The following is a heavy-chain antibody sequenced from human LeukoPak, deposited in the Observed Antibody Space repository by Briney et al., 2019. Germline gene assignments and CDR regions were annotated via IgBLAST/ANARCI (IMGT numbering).Heavy chain of an antibody. J-gene: IGHJ1*01. CDR2: INHSGST. CDR1: GYSISSGYY. Sequence: SETLSLTCTVSGYSISSGYYWSWIRQPPGKGLEWIGEINHSGSTNYNPSLTSRVTISVDTSKNQFSLKLSSVTAADTAVYYCTRGVAPEYFQHWGQGTLVTVSS. CDR3: TRGVAPEYFQH. V-gene: IGHV4-38-2*02.